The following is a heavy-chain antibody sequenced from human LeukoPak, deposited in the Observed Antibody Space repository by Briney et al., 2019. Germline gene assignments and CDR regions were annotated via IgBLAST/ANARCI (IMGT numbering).Heavy chain of an antibody. Sequence: ASVKVSCKASGYTFTSSYMHWVRQAPGQGLEWMGIIDPSGTGTRYAQKFQGRLTMTRDTSTSTDYMEMSSLKSEDTAVYYCARDRMGAWTVDYWGQGTLVTVSS. J-gene: IGHJ4*02. D-gene: IGHD1-26*01. CDR1: GYTFTSSY. CDR3: ARDRMGAWTVDY. CDR2: IDPSGTGT. V-gene: IGHV1-46*01.